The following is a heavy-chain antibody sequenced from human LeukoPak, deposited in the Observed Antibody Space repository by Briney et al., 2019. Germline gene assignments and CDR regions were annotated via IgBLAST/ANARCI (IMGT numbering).Heavy chain of an antibody. V-gene: IGHV4-34*01. CDR1: GGSFSGYY. CDR3: AYSTVVTRGYY. J-gene: IGHJ4*02. D-gene: IGHD4-23*01. CDR2: INHSGST. Sequence: PSETLSLTCAVYGGSFSGYYWSWIRQPPGKGLEWIGEINHSGSTNYNPSLKSRVTISVDTSKNQFSLKLSSVTAADMAVYYCAYSTVVTRGYYWGQGTLVTVSS.